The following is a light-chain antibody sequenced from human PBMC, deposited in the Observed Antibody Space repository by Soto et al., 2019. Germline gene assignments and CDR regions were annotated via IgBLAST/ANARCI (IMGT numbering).Light chain of an antibody. J-gene: IGKJ3*01. CDR2: TAS. Sequence: EIVLTQSPGTLSLSPGERATLSCRASQSVGNNYLSWYQQKPGQAPRLLIYTASNRAAGIPDRFSGSGSGSHYSLTISRLEPEDVAVYFCHQQATSPLTFGPGTKVNV. V-gene: IGKV3-20*01. CDR1: QSVGNNY. CDR3: HQQATSPLT.